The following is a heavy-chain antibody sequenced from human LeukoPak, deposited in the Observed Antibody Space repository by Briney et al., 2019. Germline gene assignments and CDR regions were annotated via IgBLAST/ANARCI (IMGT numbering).Heavy chain of an antibody. J-gene: IGHJ6*03. CDR1: GGSISNNNYY. D-gene: IGHD3-22*01. Sequence: NSSETLSLTCTVSGGSISNNNYYWSWIRQPVGKGLEWIGRIHTGGSTNYNPSLKSRVTILVNASKNQFSLKLSSVTAADTAVYYCTRGSIAYYYMDVWGKGTTVTISS. CDR3: TRGSIAYYYMDV. V-gene: IGHV4-61*02. CDR2: IHTGGST.